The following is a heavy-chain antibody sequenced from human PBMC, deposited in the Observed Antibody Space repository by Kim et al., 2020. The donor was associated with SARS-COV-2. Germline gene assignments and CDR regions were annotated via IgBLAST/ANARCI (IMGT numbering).Heavy chain of an antibody. CDR2: IYPGDSDN. V-gene: IGHV5-51*01. J-gene: IGHJ6*02. Sequence: GESLKISCKGSGYSFTSYWIGWVRQMPGKGLEWMGIIYPGDSDNRYSPSFQGQVTISADKSISTAYLQWSSLKASDSAMYYCARYDYGDYGLNYYGMDVWGQGTTVTVSS. D-gene: IGHD4-17*01. CDR3: ARYDYGDYGLNYYGMDV. CDR1: GYSFTSYW.